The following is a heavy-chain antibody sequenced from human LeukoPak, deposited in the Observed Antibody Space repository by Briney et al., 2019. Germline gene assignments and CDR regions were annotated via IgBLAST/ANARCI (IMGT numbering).Heavy chain of an antibody. V-gene: IGHV4-39*01. CDR3: ARGGSRLTTAGDLDY. CDR1: RGSISNSGYY. J-gene: IGHJ4*02. Sequence: SETLSLTCTVSRGSISNSGYYWGWIRQPPGKGLEWIGSIYYSGSTYYSPSLKNRVTISVDTSRNQFSLKLTSVTAADTAVYYCARGGSRLTTAGDLDYWGQGALVTVSS. D-gene: IGHD3-16*01. CDR2: IYYSGST.